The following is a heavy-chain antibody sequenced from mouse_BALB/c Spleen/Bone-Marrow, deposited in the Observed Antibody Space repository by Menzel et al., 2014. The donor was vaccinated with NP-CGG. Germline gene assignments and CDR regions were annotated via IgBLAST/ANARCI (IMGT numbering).Heavy chain of an antibody. CDR3: ARNYRYYIDY. CDR1: GYTFTSYW. CDR2: INPSNGRT. Sequence: QVQLQQSGAELVKPGASVKLSCKASGYTFTSYWMHWVKQRPGQGLEWIGEINPSNGRTNYNEKFKSKATLTVDKSSSTAYMQPSSLTSEDSADYYCARNYRYYIDYWGQGTTLTVSS. J-gene: IGHJ2*01. D-gene: IGHD2-14*01. V-gene: IGHV1S81*02.